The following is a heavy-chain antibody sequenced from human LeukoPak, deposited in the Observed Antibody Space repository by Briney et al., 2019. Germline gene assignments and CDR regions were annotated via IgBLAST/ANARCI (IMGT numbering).Heavy chain of an antibody. V-gene: IGHV3-7*01. CDR2: IKQDGSAK. CDR3: ARCPYDSTGYYSVPSHLDY. CDR1: GFTFSSYW. D-gene: IGHD3-22*01. J-gene: IGHJ4*02. Sequence: GGSLRLSCAASGFTFSSYWMTWVRQAPGKVLEWVANIKQDGSAKYYVDSLRGRFSISRDNVKNSLFLQMNSLSDDDTAVYYCARCPYDSTGYYSVPSHLDYWGQGTLVTVSS.